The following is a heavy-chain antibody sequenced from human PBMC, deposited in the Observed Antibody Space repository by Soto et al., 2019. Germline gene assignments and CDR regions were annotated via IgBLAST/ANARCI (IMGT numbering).Heavy chain of an antibody. CDR2: IYWDDEK. CDR1: GFSLTTGGVG. J-gene: IGHJ4*02. CDR3: THRGGGYNYDDF. V-gene: IGHV2-5*02. Sequence: QITLKESGPTLVKPTQTLTLTCTFSGFSLTTGGVGVGWIRQPPGKALEWLGVIYWDDEKRYNPSLKSRLTFPKDTSKKQVVLTMTNMDPVDTATYYWTHRGGGYNYDDFWGQGTLVTVSS. D-gene: IGHD5-12*01.